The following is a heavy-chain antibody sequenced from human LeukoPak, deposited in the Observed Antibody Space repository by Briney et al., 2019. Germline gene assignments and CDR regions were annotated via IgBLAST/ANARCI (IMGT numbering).Heavy chain of an antibody. J-gene: IGHJ4*02. CDR1: GGSISSGGYY. CDR3: AREVGDCSSRNFDY. Sequence: SETLSLTCTVSGGSISSGGYYWSWIRQHPGKGLEWIGYIYYSGSTYYNPSLKSRVTISVDTSKNQFSLKLSSVTAADTAVYYCAREVGDCSSRNFDYWGQGTLVTVSS. D-gene: IGHD2-21*02. CDR2: IYYSGST. V-gene: IGHV4-31*03.